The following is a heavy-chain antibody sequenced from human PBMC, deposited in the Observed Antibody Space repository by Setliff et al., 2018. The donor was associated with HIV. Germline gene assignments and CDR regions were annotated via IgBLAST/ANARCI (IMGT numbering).Heavy chain of an antibody. Sequence: SETLSLTCAVYGGSFSGYYWTWIRQPPGKGLEWIGGINHSGSTNYNPSLKSRVTISVDTSKNQFSLKLSSVTAADTAVYYCARVRQVSDYGMDVWGQGTTVTVSS. D-gene: IGHD2-8*01. CDR1: GGSFSGYY. V-gene: IGHV4-34*01. CDR2: INHSGST. CDR3: ARVRQVSDYGMDV. J-gene: IGHJ6*02.